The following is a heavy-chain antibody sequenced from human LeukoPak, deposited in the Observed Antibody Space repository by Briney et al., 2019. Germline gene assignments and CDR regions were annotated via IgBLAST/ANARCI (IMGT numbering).Heavy chain of an antibody. D-gene: IGHD6-13*01. Sequence: GXXLRLSCAASGFTVSSNYMSWVRQAPGKGLEWVSVIYSGGSTYYADSVKGRFTISRDNSKNTLYLQMNSLRAEDTAVYYCASKQQLDIDYWGQGTLVTVSS. CDR1: GFTVSSNY. J-gene: IGHJ4*02. CDR3: ASKQQLDIDY. CDR2: IYSGGST. V-gene: IGHV3-53*01.